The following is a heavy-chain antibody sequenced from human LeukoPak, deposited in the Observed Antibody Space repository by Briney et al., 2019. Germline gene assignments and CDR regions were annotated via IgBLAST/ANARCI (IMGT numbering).Heavy chain of an antibody. J-gene: IGHJ4*02. V-gene: IGHV4-4*07. D-gene: IGHD6-13*01. Sequence: SETLSLTCTVSGGSISSYYWSWIRQPAGKGLEWIGRIYTSGSTNYNPSLKSRVTMSVDTSKNQFSLKLSSVTAADTAVYYCARLPRPNSSSWYQASARIGYYFDYWGQGTLVTVSS. CDR1: GGSISSYY. CDR3: ARLPRPNSSSWYQASARIGYYFDY. CDR2: IYTSGST.